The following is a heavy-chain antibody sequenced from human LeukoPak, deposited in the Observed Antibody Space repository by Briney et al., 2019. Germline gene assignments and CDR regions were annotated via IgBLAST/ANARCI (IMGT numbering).Heavy chain of an antibody. CDR2: IYTSGST. J-gene: IGHJ6*03. CDR3: ARDHLSYYYYYMDV. CDR1: GGSISSGSYY. Sequence: PSQTLSLTCTVSGGSISSGSYYWSWIRQPAGKGLEWIGRIYTSGSTNYNPSLKSRVTISVDTSMNQFSLKLSSVTAADTAVYYCARDHLSYYYYYMDVWGKGTTVTVSS. V-gene: IGHV4-61*02. D-gene: IGHD2/OR15-2a*01.